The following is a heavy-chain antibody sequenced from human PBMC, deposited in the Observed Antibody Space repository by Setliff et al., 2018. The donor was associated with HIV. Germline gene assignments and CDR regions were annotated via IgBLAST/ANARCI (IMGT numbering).Heavy chain of an antibody. CDR2: IYYSGST. CDR3: ARSVPRYCSGGSCYPPLFDY. J-gene: IGHJ4*02. CDR1: GGSISSSSYH. D-gene: IGHD2-15*01. Sequence: SETLSLTCTVSGGSISSSSYHWGWIRQPPGKGLEWIGSIYYSGSTYYNPSLKSRVTISVDTSKNQFSLKLSSVTAADTAVYYCARSVPRYCSGGSCYPPLFDYWGQGTLVTVSS. V-gene: IGHV4-39*01.